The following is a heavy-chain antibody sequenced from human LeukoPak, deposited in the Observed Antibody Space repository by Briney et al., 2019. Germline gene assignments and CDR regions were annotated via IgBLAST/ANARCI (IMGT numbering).Heavy chain of an antibody. J-gene: IGHJ6*02. CDR2: IYNSGSI. CDR3: VRESYYYGMDV. CDR1: GGSINTYY. V-gene: IGHV4-59*01. Sequence: SETLSLTCTVSGGSINTYYWSWIRQPPGKGLGWIGYIYNSGSINYNLSLKSRVTISEDTSKNQFSQKMSSVTAADTAVYYCVRESYYYGMDVWGQGTTVTVSS.